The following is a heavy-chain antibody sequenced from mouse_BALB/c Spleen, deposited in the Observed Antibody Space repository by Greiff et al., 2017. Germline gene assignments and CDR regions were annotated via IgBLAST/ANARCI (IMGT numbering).Heavy chain of an antibody. D-gene: IGHD2-4*01. CDR1: GYAFTNYS. V-gene: IGHV1-54*03. J-gene: IGHJ3*01. CDR3: AREITTAWFAY. CDR2: INPGSGGT. Sequence: QVQLQQSGAELVRPGTSVKVSCKASGYAFTNYSIEWVKQRPGQGLEWIGVINPGSGGTNYNEKFKGKATLTADKSSSTAYMQLSSLTSDDSAVYFCAREITTAWFAYWGQGTLVTVSA.